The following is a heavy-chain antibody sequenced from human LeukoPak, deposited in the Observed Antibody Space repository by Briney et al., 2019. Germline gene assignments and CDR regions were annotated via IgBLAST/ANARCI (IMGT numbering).Heavy chain of an antibody. V-gene: IGHV3-23*01. Sequence: GGSLRLSCAASGFTFSSYAMSWVGQAPGKGLEWVSAISGSGGSTYYADSVKGRFTISRDNSKNPLYLQMNSLRAEDTAVYYCAKDEDIVVVPALDYWGQGTLVTVSS. CDR3: AKDEDIVVVPALDY. D-gene: IGHD2-21*01. CDR2: ISGSGGST. CDR1: GFTFSSYA. J-gene: IGHJ4*02.